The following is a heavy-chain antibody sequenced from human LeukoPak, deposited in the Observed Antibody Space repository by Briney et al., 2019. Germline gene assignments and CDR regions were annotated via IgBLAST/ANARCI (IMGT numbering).Heavy chain of an antibody. V-gene: IGHV1-2*02. CDR3: VRDGAFDI. J-gene: IGHJ3*02. CDR2: INPNSGDT. CDR1: GYTFTAYY. Sequence: ASVKVSCKASGYTFTAYYVHWVRQAPGQGLEWMGWINPNSGDTNYAQKFQGRVTMTRDTSITTAYMELSRLRSDDTAVYYCVRDGAFDIWGQGTMVTVSS.